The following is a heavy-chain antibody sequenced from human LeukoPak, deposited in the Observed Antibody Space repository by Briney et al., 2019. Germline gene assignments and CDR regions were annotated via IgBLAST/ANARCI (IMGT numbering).Heavy chain of an antibody. CDR2: IIPIFGTA. CDR1: GGTFSSYA. Sequence: ASVKVSCKASGGTFSSYAINWVRQAPGQGIEWMGGIIPIFGTANYAQKFQGRVTITTDESTSTAYMELSSLRSEDTAVYYCARGLGSSGYYSYFDYWGQGTLVTVSS. CDR3: ARGLGSSGYYSYFDY. D-gene: IGHD3-22*01. V-gene: IGHV1-69*05. J-gene: IGHJ4*02.